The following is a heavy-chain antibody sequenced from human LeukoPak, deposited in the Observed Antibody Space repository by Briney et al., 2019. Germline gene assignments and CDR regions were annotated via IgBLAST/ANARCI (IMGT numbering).Heavy chain of an antibody. Sequence: GGSLRLSCAASGFTFDDYAMHWVRQAPGKGLEWVSGISWNSGSIGYADSVKGRFTISRDNAKNSLYLQMNSLRAEDTALYYCAKDIADGDYAASYRYFDLWGRGTLVTVSS. CDR2: ISWNSGSI. J-gene: IGHJ2*01. CDR1: GFTFDDYA. V-gene: IGHV3-9*01. CDR3: AKDIADGDYAASYRYFDL. D-gene: IGHD4-17*01.